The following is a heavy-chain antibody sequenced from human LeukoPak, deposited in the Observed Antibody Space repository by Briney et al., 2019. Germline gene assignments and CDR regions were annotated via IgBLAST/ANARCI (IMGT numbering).Heavy chain of an antibody. J-gene: IGHJ3*02. CDR3: ARRLVRSDAFDI. CDR2: IYYSGST. V-gene: IGHV4-39*07. CDR1: GGSLSSSSYY. D-gene: IGHD6-19*01. Sequence: SQTLSLTCTVPGGSLSSSSYYWGWIRHPPGKGLEWIGSIYYSGSTYYNPSLKSRVTISVDTSKNQFSLKLSSVTAADTAVYYCARRLVRSDAFDIWGQGTMVTVSS.